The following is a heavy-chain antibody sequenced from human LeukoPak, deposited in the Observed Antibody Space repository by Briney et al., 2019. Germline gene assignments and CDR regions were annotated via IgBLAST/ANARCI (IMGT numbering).Heavy chain of an antibody. CDR3: AGDRCSGGSCHSRYYYYGMDV. Sequence: SETLSLTCAVYGGSFSGYYWSWIRQPPGKGLEWIGEINHSGSTNYNPSLKSRVTISVDTSKNQFSLKLSSVTAADTAVYYCAGDRCSGGSCHSRYYYYGMDVWGKGTAVTVSS. CDR2: INHSGST. J-gene: IGHJ6*04. CDR1: GGSFSGYY. V-gene: IGHV4-34*01. D-gene: IGHD2-15*01.